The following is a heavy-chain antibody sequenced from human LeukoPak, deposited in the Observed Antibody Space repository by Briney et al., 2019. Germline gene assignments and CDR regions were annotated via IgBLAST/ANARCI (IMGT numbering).Heavy chain of an antibody. CDR2: INGGGDHT. Sequence: GGSLRLSCAASGFTFSTYSMNWVRQAPGKGLEWVSAINGGGDHTYYADSVKGRFTISRDNSKNTLSLQMNSLRAEDTAVYYCAREQYDSSGFSYEDGAFDIWGQGTMVTVSS. J-gene: IGHJ3*02. V-gene: IGHV3-23*01. D-gene: IGHD3-22*01. CDR1: GFTFSTYS. CDR3: AREQYDSSGFSYEDGAFDI.